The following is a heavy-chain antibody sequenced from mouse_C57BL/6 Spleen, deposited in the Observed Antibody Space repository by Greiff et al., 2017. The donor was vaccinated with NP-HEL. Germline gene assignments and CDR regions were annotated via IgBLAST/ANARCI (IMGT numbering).Heavy chain of an antibody. CDR3: ARGGDYTGYAMDY. V-gene: IGHV1-52*01. D-gene: IGHD2-4*01. J-gene: IGHJ4*01. Sequence: QVQLQQPGAELVRPGSSVKLSCKASGYTFTSYWMHWVKQRPIQGLEWIGNIDPSDSETHYNQKFKDKATLTVDKSSSTAYMQLSSLTSEDSAVYYCARGGDYTGYAMDYWGQGTSVTVS. CDR1: GYTFTSYW. CDR2: IDPSDSET.